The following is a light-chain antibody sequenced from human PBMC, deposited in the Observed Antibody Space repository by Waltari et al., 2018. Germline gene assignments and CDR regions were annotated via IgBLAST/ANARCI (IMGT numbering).Light chain of an antibody. J-gene: IGLJ2*01. CDR3: QSYDSSNVV. CDR1: SGSIGSNY. CDR2: EDN. Sequence: NFMLTQPHSVSESPGKTVTISCTRSSGSIGSNYVKWYQQRPGSAPTTVIYEDNQRPSGVPDRFSGSIDSSSNSASLTSSGLKTEDEADYDCQSYDSSNVVFGGGTKLTVL. V-gene: IGLV6-57*03.